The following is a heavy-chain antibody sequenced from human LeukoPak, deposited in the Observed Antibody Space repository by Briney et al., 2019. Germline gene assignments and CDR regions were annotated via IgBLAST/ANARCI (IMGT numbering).Heavy chain of an antibody. CDR2: IYYSGST. J-gene: IGHJ5*01. D-gene: IGHD5-18*01. CDR1: NDSISSSHSY. V-gene: IGHV4-39*07. Sequence: PSETLSLTCLVSNDSISSSHSYWGWIRQPPGKGLEWIGTIYYSGSTYKNPSLKSRVSMSVDTSKNRFSLRLSSVTAADTAVYFCARDILTGNSYSNELHWFDSWGQGTLVTVSS. CDR3: ARDILTGNSYSNELHWFDS.